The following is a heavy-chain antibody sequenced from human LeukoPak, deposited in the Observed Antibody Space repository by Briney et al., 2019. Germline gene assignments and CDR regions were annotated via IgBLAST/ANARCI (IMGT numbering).Heavy chain of an antibody. CDR1: GFTFSDYW. CDR2: FNCDVSIT. CDR3: WVPATAGEADY. Sequence: GGSLRLSCAAPGFTFSDYWIHWVRQAPGKGLVWVSPFNCDVSITNYAGSVKGRFTISRENTKYTLYLRMNSLRAEDTAVYYCWVPATAGEADYWGQGTLVTVSS. D-gene: IGHD2-2*01. V-gene: IGHV3-74*01. J-gene: IGHJ4*02.